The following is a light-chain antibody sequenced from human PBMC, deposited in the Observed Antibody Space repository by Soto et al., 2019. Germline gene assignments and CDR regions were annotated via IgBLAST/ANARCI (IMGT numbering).Light chain of an antibody. J-gene: IGKJ2*01. CDR3: QQYNSCPYT. CDR1: QSISSW. CDR2: DAS. V-gene: IGKV1-5*01. Sequence: DIQMTQSPSTLSASVGDRVTITCRASQSISSWLAWYQQKPGKAPKLLIYDASSLESGVPSRFSGSGSGTEFTLTISSLQPDDFATYYCQQYNSCPYTFGQGTKLAIK.